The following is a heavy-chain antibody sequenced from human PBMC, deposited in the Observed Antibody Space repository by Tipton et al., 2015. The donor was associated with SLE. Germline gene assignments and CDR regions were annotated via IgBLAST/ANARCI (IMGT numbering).Heavy chain of an antibody. CDR3: AKGREWTEYGSNALDY. Sequence: RSLRLSCAASGFTFSSYGMHWVRQAPGKGLEWVAVIWYDGSNKYYADSVKGRFTISRDNSKNTLYLQMDGLSAEDSAVYFCAKGREWTEYGSNALDYWGQVTLVTVSS. D-gene: IGHD3/OR15-3a*01. CDR2: IWYDGSNK. J-gene: IGHJ4*02. CDR1: GFTFSSYG. V-gene: IGHV3-30*18.